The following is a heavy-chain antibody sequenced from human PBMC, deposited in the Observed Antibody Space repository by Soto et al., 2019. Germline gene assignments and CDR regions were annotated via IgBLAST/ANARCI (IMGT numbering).Heavy chain of an antibody. D-gene: IGHD3-9*01. CDR3: ARVGSDILTAPFDY. J-gene: IGHJ4*02. CDR1: GFPFSSYL. CDR2: IKQDGSEK. V-gene: IGHV3-7*01. Sequence: GGPLILSWASSGFPFSSYLMSWVRPAPGKGLEWVANIKQDGSEKYYVDSVKGRFTISRDNAKNSLYLQMNSLRAEDTAVYYCARVGSDILTAPFDYWGQGTLVTVSS.